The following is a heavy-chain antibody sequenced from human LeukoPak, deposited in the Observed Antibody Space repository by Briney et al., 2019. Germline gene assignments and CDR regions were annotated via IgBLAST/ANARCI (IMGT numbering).Heavy chain of an antibody. CDR3: AREGPMLRAVIGGKIDP. V-gene: IGHV3-11*01. CDR2: ISGGGTSV. D-gene: IGHD3-10*01. J-gene: IGHJ5*02. CDR1: GFTISNYY. Sequence: PAESLTLICTASGFTISNYYMSWIRQPPGKGLEWVSYISGGGTSVSCADSLKGRFSISRDNAKNSLYLQMNSLRVEDTAVYYCAREGPMLRAVIGGKIDPWGQGTLVTVSS.